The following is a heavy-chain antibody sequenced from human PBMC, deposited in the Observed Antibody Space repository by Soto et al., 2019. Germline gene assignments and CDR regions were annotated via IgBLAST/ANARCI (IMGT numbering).Heavy chain of an antibody. J-gene: IGHJ4*02. CDR1: RFTFGNYW. CDR2: IRQDESEK. D-gene: IGHD3-22*01. CDR3: ARQDDSGYHFFDY. Sequence: GGSLRLSCAASRFTFGNYWMSWVRQAPGKGLEWVANIRQDESEKYYVDSVKGRFTISRDNAKNTLYLQMNSLRAEDTAVYYCARQDDSGYHFFDYWGQGTLVTVSS. V-gene: IGHV3-7*01.